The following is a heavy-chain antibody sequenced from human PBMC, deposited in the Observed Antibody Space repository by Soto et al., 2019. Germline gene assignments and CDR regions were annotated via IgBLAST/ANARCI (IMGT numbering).Heavy chain of an antibody. D-gene: IGHD6-6*01. Sequence: SGGSLRLSCAASGFTFSSYAMSWVRQAPGKGLEWVSAISGSGGSTYYADSVKGRFTISRDNSKNTLYLQMNSLRAEDTAVYYCAKDLKGSSMIFDYWGQGTLVTVSS. V-gene: IGHV3-23*01. CDR3: AKDLKGSSMIFDY. J-gene: IGHJ4*02. CDR2: ISGSGGST. CDR1: GFTFSSYA.